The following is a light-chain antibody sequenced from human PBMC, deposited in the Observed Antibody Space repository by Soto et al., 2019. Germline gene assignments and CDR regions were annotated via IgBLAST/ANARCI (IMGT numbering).Light chain of an antibody. V-gene: IGKV1-17*01. CDR1: QGIRND. CDR3: LQHNSYPLT. J-gene: IGKJ4*01. Sequence: DVQMTQSPSSLSASVGDRVTITCRASQGIRNDLCWYQQKPEKAPKRLIYAASSLQSGVPSRFSGSGSGTEFTLTISGLQPEDLAAYYCLQHNSYPLTFGGGAKVEIK. CDR2: AAS.